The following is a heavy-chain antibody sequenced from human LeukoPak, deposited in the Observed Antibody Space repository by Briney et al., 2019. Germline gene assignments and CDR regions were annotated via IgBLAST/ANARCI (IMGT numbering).Heavy chain of an antibody. J-gene: IGHJ4*02. V-gene: IGHV3-23*01. D-gene: IGHD3-10*01. CDR1: GFAFSSYA. Sequence: GGSLRLSCAASGFAFSSYAMNWVRQAPGKGLEWVSFISDGGYSTYYADSVKGRFTISRDNSRNTLYLQMNSLRAEDRAVYYCAKDLLWFGEFSFEYWGQGALVTVSS. CDR3: AKDLLWFGEFSFEY. CDR2: ISDGGYST.